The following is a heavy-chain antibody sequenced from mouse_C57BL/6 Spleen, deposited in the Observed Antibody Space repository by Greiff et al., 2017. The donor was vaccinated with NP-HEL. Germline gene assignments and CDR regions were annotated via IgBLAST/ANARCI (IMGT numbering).Heavy chain of an antibody. Sequence: VQLQQPGAELVKPGASVKLSCKASGYTYTSYWMHWVKQRPGQGLEWIGMIHPNSGSTNYNEKFKSKATLTVDKSSSTAYRQLSSLTSEDSAVYYCARYLFITTVPYAMDYWGQGTSVTVSS. CDR3: ARYLFITTVPYAMDY. D-gene: IGHD1-1*01. V-gene: IGHV1-64*01. CDR2: IHPNSGST. J-gene: IGHJ4*01. CDR1: GYTYTSYW.